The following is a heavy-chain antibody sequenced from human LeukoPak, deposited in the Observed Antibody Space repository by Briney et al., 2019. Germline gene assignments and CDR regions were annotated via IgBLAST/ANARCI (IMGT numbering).Heavy chain of an antibody. D-gene: IGHD7-27*01. CDR1: GYVFTNYY. V-gene: IGHV1-2*02. Sequence: ASVKVSCKASGYVFTNYYIYWLRKAPVQGLECLGWINPNNGDTKSAQKFQGRVTMTGDTSISTAFLDLTGLTFDVTAVYHCARFRLGTWGCYLALWGRGSLVTVSS. J-gene: IGHJ2*01. CDR3: ARFRLGTWGCYLAL. CDR2: INPNNGDT.